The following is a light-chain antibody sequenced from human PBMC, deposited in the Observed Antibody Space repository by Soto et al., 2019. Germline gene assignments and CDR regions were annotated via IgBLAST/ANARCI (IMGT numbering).Light chain of an antibody. CDR3: QSYDSSNHVV. CDR1: SGSIASNY. J-gene: IGLJ2*01. V-gene: IGLV6-57*04. CDR2: EDN. Sequence: KFMLTQPHSVSESPGKTVTISCTRSSGSIASNYVQWYQQRPGSAPTTVIYEDNQRPSGVPDRFSGSIDSSSNSASLTISGLKTEDEADYYCQSYDSSNHVVFGGGTKLTV.